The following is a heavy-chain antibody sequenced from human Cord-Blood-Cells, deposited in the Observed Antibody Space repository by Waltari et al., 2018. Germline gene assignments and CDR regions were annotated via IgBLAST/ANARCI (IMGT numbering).Heavy chain of an antibody. CDR2: INHSGST. CDR1: GGSFSGYY. J-gene: IGHJ3*02. D-gene: IGHD1-7*01. Sequence: QVQLQQWGAGLLTPSETLSLTCAVYGGSFSGYYWSWIRQPPGKGLEWIGEINHSGSTNYNPSLKSRVTISVDTSKNQFSLKLSSVTAADTAVYYCARDRYNWNYADAFDIWGQGTMVTVSS. V-gene: IGHV4-34*01. CDR3: ARDRYNWNYADAFDI.